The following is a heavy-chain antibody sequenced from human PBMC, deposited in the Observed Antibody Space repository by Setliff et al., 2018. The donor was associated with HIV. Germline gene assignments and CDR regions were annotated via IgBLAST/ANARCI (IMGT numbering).Heavy chain of an antibody. CDR2: IHPGDSDI. CDR1: GYSFTSYW. Sequence: GESLKISCQSSGYSFTSYWIGWVRQMPGKGLEWMGIIHPGDSDIRYSPSFQGQVTFSADKSISTAYLQWSSLKASDTAMYYCARSSGSGSYYNLGYWGQGTLVTVSS. D-gene: IGHD3-10*01. CDR3: ARSSGSGSYYNLGY. V-gene: IGHV5-51*01. J-gene: IGHJ4*02.